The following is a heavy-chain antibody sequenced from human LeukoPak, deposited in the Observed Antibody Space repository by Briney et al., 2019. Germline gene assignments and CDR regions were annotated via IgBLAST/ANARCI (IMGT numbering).Heavy chain of an antibody. D-gene: IGHD4-17*01. CDR2: VSHDGSNK. CDR3: VRDDYGDYGLLDY. J-gene: IGHJ4*02. V-gene: IGHV3-30-3*01. CDR1: GFTFSNHP. Sequence: GGSLRLSCAASGFTFSNHPIHWVRQAPGKGLEWVALVSHDGSNKYYADSVQGRFTISRDNSKNVIYLQMNSLRVEDTAVYYCVRDDYGDYGLLDYWGQGTLVTVSS.